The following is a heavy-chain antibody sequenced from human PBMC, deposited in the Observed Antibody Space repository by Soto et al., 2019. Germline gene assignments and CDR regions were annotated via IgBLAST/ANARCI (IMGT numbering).Heavy chain of an antibody. CDR3: ARDPSYYGMDV. Sequence: ASVKVSCKASGYTFTSYAMHWVRQAPGQRLEWMGWINAGNGHTKYSQNFQGRVTITRDTSASTAYMELSSLRSEDTAVYYCARDPSYYGMDVWGQGTTVTVSS. V-gene: IGHV1-3*01. CDR2: INAGNGHT. CDR1: GYTFTSYA. J-gene: IGHJ6*02.